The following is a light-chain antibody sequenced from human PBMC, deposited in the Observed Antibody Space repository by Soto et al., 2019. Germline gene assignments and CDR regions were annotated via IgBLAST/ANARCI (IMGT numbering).Light chain of an antibody. CDR2: DTS. CDR1: QSINTW. Sequence: DNPMTQSPSTLSASVGDTVTITCRASQSINTWLAWYQQKPGKAPKLLIYDTSTLKSGAPSRFSGSGSGTEFTLTISSLQPDDFATYYCQQYENYPLTFGGGTKVEIK. V-gene: IGKV1-5*01. J-gene: IGKJ4*01. CDR3: QQYENYPLT.